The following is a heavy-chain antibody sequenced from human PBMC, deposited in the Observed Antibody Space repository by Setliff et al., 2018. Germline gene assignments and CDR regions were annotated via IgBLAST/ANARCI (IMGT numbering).Heavy chain of an antibody. J-gene: IGHJ4*01. CDR1: GGSFSGYH. CDR3: ARSPHDFWSGRVFFDY. Sequence: ETLSLTCAVYGGSFSGYHWSWIRQAPGKGLEWVSSIIGGGISTYYADSVQGRFTISRDNPKNTLHLQMNGLRVEDTAIYYCARSPHDFWSGRVFFDYWGQGMLVTVSS. CDR2: IIGGGIST. V-gene: IGHV3-23*01. D-gene: IGHD3-3*01.